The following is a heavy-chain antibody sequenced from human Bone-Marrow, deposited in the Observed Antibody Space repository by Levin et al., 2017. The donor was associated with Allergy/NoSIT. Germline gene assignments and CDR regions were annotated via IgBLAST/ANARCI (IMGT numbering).Heavy chain of an antibody. CDR3: ARIPDPTSEFDY. J-gene: IGHJ4*02. CDR1: GGSIRSGGYY. D-gene: IGHD1-14*01. V-gene: IGHV4-31*03. Sequence: SETLSLTCTVSGGSIRSGGYYWSWIRQHPGKGLEWIGYIYDSGSTSYNPSLESRVAISVDTSKNQFYLQLTSLTAADTAVDYCARIPDPTSEFDYWGQGTLVTVSS. CDR2: IYDSGST.